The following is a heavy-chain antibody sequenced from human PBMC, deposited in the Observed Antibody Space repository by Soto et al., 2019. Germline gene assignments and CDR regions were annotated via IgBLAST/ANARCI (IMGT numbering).Heavy chain of an antibody. V-gene: IGHV6-1*01. D-gene: IGHD3-3*01. CDR2: TYYRSKWYN. CDR1: GDSVSSNSAA. Sequence: PSPTLSLTCAISGDSVSSNSAAWNWIRQSPSRGLEWLGRTYYRSKWYNDYAVSVKSRITINPDTSKNQFSLQLNSVTPEDTAVYYCARENVWSGYPYYYYGMDVWGQGTTVTVSS. CDR3: ARENVWSGYPYYYYGMDV. J-gene: IGHJ6*02.